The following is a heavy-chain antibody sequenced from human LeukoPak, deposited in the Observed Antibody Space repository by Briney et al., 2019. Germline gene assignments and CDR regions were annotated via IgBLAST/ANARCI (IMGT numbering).Heavy chain of an antibody. CDR1: GYTFTSYG. J-gene: IGHJ4*02. D-gene: IGHD3-22*01. CDR2: LIPIYGTV. Sequence: GASVKVSCKASGYTFTSYGISWVRQAPGQGLEWMGGLIPIYGTVNYAQKFQGSVTITTDESTRTAYLELSSLRSEDTAVYYCATLSPSIYYYSYYFDSWGQGTLVTVSS. V-gene: IGHV1-69*05. CDR3: ATLSPSIYYYSYYFDS.